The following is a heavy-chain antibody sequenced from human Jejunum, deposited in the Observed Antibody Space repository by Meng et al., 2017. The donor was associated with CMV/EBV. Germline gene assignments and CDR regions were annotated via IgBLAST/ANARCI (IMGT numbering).Heavy chain of an antibody. CDR1: GFSFGEYA. D-gene: IGHD2-8*01. Sequence: GFSFGEYAMTWGRQAPGKGREGVGCIRVEASGGTTEYAASVKGRFTMSRDNSKSIVYLQMNTLKNEDTAVYYCARCTDNLCYYQSWGQGTLVTVSS. CDR3: ARCTDNLCYYQS. J-gene: IGHJ4*02. V-gene: IGHV3-49*04. CDR2: IRVEASGGTT.